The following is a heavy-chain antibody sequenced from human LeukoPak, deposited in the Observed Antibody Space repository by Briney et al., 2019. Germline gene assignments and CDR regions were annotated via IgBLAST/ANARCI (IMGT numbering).Heavy chain of an antibody. CDR3: AISRGYPGRFDP. D-gene: IGHD2-15*01. J-gene: IGHJ5*02. V-gene: IGHV5-51*01. Sequence: GESLKISCKGSGYSFTSYWIVWVRQMPRKGLEWMGIIYPGDSDTRYSPSFQGQVTISADKSISTAYLQWNSLKASDTAMYYCAISRGYPGRFDPWGREPWSPSPQ. CDR2: IYPGDSDT. CDR1: GYSFTSYW.